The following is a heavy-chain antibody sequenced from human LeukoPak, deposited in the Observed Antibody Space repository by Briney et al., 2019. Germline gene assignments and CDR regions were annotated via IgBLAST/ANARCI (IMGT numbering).Heavy chain of an antibody. CDR2: IYYSGST. CDR3: ARGGYYDSSGYYSDFDY. J-gene: IGHJ4*02. V-gene: IGHV4-59*01. Sequence: PSETLSLTCTVSGGSISSYYWSWIRQPPGKGLEWIGYIYYSGSTNYNPSLKSRVTISVDTSKNQFSLKLSSVTAADTAVYYCARGGYYDSSGYYSDFDYWGQGTLVTVSS. D-gene: IGHD3-22*01. CDR1: GGSISSYY.